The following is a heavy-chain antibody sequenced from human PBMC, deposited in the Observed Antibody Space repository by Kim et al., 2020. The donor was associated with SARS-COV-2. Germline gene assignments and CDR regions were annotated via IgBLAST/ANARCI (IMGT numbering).Heavy chain of an antibody. V-gene: IGHV3-11*05. J-gene: IGHJ4*02. D-gene: IGHD6-13*01. CDR3: ARVPVGSSSWYYFDY. Sequence: DPLKGRFTISRDNAKNSLYLQMNSLRAEDTAVYYCARVPVGSSSWYYFDYWGRGTLVTVSS.